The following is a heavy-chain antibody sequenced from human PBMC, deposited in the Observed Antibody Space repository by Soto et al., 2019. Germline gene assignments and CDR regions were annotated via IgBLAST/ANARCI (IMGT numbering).Heavy chain of an antibody. Sequence: ASVKVSCKASGGTFSSYAISWVRQAPGQGLEWMGGIIPIFGTANYAQKFQGRVTITADESTSTAYMELSSLRSEDTAVYYCARDRGVVAITLPYGMDVWGQGTTVTVPS. D-gene: IGHD3-22*01. CDR1: GGTFSSYA. CDR3: ARDRGVVAITLPYGMDV. V-gene: IGHV1-69*13. J-gene: IGHJ6*02. CDR2: IIPIFGTA.